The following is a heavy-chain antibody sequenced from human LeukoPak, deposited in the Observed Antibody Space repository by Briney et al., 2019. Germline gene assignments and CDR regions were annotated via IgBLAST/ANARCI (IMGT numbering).Heavy chain of an antibody. D-gene: IGHD5-18*01. V-gene: IGHV1-69*04. J-gene: IGHJ4*02. CDR3: ARVDTAMVIDY. Sequence: SVKVSCKASGGTFSSYAISGVRQAPGPGLEWMGRIIPILGIANYAQKFQGRVTITADKSTSTAYMELSSLRSEDTAVYYCARVDTAMVIDYWGQGTLVTVSS. CDR1: GGTFSSYA. CDR2: IIPILGIA.